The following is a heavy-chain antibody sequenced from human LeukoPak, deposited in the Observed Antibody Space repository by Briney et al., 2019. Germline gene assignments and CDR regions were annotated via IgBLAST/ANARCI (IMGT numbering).Heavy chain of an antibody. CDR1: GYSCTSYW. CDR2: IYPGGSDT. Sequence: GESLKISCKGSGYSCTSYWIGWGCQMPGKGLGWRGIIYPGGSDTRYSPSFQGPFTISAHKSGRTAYLHWSSQKASDTAMYYCARAYCSSTSCYTGIAYWGQRTLVTVSS. J-gene: IGHJ4*02. CDR3: ARAYCSSTSCYTGIAY. V-gene: IGHV5-51*01. D-gene: IGHD2-2*02.